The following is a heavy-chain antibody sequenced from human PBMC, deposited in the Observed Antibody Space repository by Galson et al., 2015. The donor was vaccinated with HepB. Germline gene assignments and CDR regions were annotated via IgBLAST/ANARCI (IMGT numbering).Heavy chain of an antibody. V-gene: IGHV3-53*01. Sequence: SLRLSCAASGFTVSSNYMSWVRQAPGKGLEWVSVIYSGGTTYYADSVKGRFTISRDHSKNTLYLQMNSLRAEDTAVYYCARKTIAAAPGGDYYYGMDVWGQGTTVTVSS. CDR2: IYSGGTT. J-gene: IGHJ6*02. CDR1: GFTVSSNY. CDR3: ARKTIAAAPGGDYYYGMDV. D-gene: IGHD6-13*01.